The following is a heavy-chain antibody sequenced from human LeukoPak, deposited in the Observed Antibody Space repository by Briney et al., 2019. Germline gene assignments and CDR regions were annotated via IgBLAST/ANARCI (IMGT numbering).Heavy chain of an antibody. J-gene: IGHJ4*02. CDR2: ISGSGRST. CDR1: GFTFSSYA. Sequence: GGSLRLSCAASGFTFSSYAMSWVRQAPGKGLEWVSAISGSGRSTYYADSVKGRFTISRDNSKNTLSLQMNSLRAEDTAVYYCASQKEDYYDSSGYYWGQGTLVTVSS. D-gene: IGHD3-22*01. CDR3: ASQKEDYYDSSGYY. V-gene: IGHV3-23*01.